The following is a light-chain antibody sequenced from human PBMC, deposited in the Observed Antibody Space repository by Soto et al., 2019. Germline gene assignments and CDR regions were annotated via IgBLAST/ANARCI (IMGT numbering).Light chain of an antibody. CDR3: QQYNNWSIT. CDR2: GAS. V-gene: IGKV3-15*01. CDR1: QIISSN. J-gene: IGKJ5*01. Sequence: IVVTQSAGTLSLSPGERATLSCRASQIISSNYLAWYQQKPGQAPRLLIYGASSRAIGIPARFSGSGSGTEFTLTISSLQSEDFAVYYCQQYNNWSITFGQGTRLEI.